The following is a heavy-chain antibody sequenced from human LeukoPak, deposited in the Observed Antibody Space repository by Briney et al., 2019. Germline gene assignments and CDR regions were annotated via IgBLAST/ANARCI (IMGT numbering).Heavy chain of an antibody. Sequence: SETLSLTCAVYGGSFSGYYWSWIRQPPGKGLEWIGEINHSGSTNYNPSLKSRVTISVDTSKNQFSLKLSSVTAADTAVYYCAREKPGDYYDSSGYFKSGFDYWGQGTLVTVSS. CDR3: AREKPGDYYDSSGYFKSGFDY. J-gene: IGHJ4*02. V-gene: IGHV4-34*01. CDR1: GGSFSGYY. D-gene: IGHD3-22*01. CDR2: INHSGST.